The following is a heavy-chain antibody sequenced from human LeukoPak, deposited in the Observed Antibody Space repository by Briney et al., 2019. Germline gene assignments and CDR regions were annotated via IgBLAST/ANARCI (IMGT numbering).Heavy chain of an antibody. CDR3: ARATGYYYYGMDV. V-gene: IGHV4-59*01. Sequence: SETLSLTCTVSGGSISSYYWSWIRQPPGKGLEWIGYIYYSGSTNYNPSLKSRVTISVDTSKNQFSLKLSSVTAADTAVYYCARATGYYYYGMDVWGQGTTVTVSS. CDR1: GGSISSYY. D-gene: IGHD1-14*01. J-gene: IGHJ6*02. CDR2: IYYSGST.